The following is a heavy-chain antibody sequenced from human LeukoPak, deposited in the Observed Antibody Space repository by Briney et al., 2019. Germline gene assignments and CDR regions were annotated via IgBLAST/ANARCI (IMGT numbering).Heavy chain of an antibody. J-gene: IGHJ4*02. Sequence: GGSLRLSCAASGFTFSSYWMSWVRQAPGKGLEWVANIKEDGSEKYYVDSVRGRFTISRDNAKNSLYLHMNSLRGEDTAVYYCARVHHSSSWGTDDCWGQGTLVTVSS. D-gene: IGHD6-13*01. CDR2: IKEDGSEK. CDR3: ARVHHSSSWGTDDC. V-gene: IGHV3-7*01. CDR1: GFTFSSYW.